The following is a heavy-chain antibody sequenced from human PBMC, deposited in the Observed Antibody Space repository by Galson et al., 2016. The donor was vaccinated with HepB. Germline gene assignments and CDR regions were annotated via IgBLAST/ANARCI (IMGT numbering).Heavy chain of an antibody. CDR3: AKNQGSGWYPAL. J-gene: IGHJ4*02. CDR2: ISGSGANT. CDR1: GFTFINYA. D-gene: IGHD6-19*01. V-gene: IGHV3-23*01. Sequence: SLRLSCAASGFTFINYAMSWVRQVPGKGLAWVSAISGSGANTYYADSVKGRFTVSRDNSKNTLYLQMDSLRVEDTAMYYCAKNQGSGWYPALWGQGTLVTVSS.